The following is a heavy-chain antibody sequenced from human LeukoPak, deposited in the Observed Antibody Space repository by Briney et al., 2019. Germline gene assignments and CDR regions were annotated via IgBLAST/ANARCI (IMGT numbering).Heavy chain of an antibody. V-gene: IGHV4-39*01. CDR1: GGSISSSSYY. Sequence: SETLSLTCTVSGGSISSSSYYWGWIRQPPGKGLEWIGSIYYSGSTYYNPSLKSRVTISVDTSKNQFSLKLSSVTAADTAVYYCARLGVGYDRGWFDPWGQGTLVTVSS. D-gene: IGHD3-22*01. J-gene: IGHJ5*02. CDR3: ARLGVGYDRGWFDP. CDR2: IYYSGST.